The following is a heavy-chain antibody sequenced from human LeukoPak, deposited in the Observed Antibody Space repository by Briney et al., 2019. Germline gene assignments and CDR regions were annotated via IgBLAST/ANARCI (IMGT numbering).Heavy chain of an antibody. D-gene: IGHD2/OR15-2a*01. J-gene: IGHJ3*02. Sequence: PSETLSLTCTVSGGSISSYYWSWIRQPPGKGLEWIGEINHSGSTNYNPSLKSRVTISVDTSKNQFSLKLSSVTAADTAVYYCARGNSAFDIWGQGTMVTVSS. CDR2: INHSGST. CDR1: GGSISSYY. CDR3: ARGNSAFDI. V-gene: IGHV4-34*01.